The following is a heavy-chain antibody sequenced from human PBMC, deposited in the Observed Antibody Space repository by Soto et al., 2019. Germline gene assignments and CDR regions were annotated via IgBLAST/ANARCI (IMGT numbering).Heavy chain of an antibody. CDR1: DGSFSYFY. J-gene: IGHJ4*02. CDR3: ANGGGNPASTNDN. Sequence: PSETLSLTCAVHDGSFSYFYWSWIRQPPGKGLEWIGEINRSGNTNYNPSLKSRVSISIDTSKTQFSLKLNSVTAADTAVYYCANGGGNPASTNDNWAQGTLVTVSS. D-gene: IGHD3-16*01. V-gene: IGHV4-34*01. CDR2: INRSGNT.